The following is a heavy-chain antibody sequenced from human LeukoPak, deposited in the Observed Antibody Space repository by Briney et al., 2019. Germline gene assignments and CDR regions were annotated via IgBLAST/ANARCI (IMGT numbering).Heavy chain of an antibody. D-gene: IGHD6-13*01. CDR1: GFAFNTYG. CDR2: IASDGRDK. Sequence: GGSLRLSCAASGFAFNTYGMHWVRQAPGKGLEWVAVIASDGRDKKYADSVKGRFTITRDNSKNTLYLQMNSLRAEDTAVYYCAKDGARGAAKYYFDYWGQGTLVTVSS. V-gene: IGHV3-30*18. J-gene: IGHJ4*02. CDR3: AKDGARGAAKYYFDY.